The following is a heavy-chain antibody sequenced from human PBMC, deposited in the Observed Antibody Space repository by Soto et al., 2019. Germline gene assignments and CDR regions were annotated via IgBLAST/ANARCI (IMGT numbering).Heavy chain of an antibody. Sequence: SVKVSCKTSGGTFSNDIITWVRQAPGQGLEWMGRIIPLLDTTNYAQKFQGRVTITADTSTSTAYIELRSLRSDDTAVYYCARDYPHSRDIVVGVTATEYDYWGQGTLVTVSS. J-gene: IGHJ4*02. D-gene: IGHD2-15*01. CDR1: GGTFSNDI. CDR2: IIPLLDTT. CDR3: ARDYPHSRDIVVGVTATEYDY. V-gene: IGHV1-69*08.